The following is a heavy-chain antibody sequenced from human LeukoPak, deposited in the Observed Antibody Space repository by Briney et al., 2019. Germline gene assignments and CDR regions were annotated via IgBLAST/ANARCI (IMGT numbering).Heavy chain of an antibody. CDR1: GYTFTSYY. D-gene: IGHD6-19*01. CDR2: INPSGGST. CDR3: ARDGESSGWYFGSYYYYYMDV. Sequence: ASVKVSCKASGYTFTSYYMHWVRQAPGQGLEWMGIINPSGGSTSYAQKFQGRVTMTRDTSTSTVYMELSSPRSEDTAVYYCARDGESSGWYFGSYYYYYMDVWGKGTTVTISS. J-gene: IGHJ6*03. V-gene: IGHV1-46*01.